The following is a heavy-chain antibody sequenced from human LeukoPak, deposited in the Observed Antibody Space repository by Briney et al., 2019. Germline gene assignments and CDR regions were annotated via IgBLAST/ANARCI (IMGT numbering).Heavy chain of an antibody. CDR2: FYHSGST. Sequence: PSEALSLTCAVSGYSICSAYFWGWIRQPPGKGLGWIASFYHSGSTYYNPSLKSRVTISVDTSKNQFSLKLSSVTAADTAVYYYINYDFWSGYFLWGQGTLVTVSS. CDR1: GYSICSAYF. CDR3: INYDFWSGYFL. J-gene: IGHJ4*02. V-gene: IGHV4-38-2*01. D-gene: IGHD3-3*01.